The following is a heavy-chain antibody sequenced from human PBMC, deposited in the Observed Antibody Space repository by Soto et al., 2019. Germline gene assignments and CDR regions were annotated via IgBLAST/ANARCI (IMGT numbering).Heavy chain of an antibody. Sequence: WTWIRQHPGKGLEWIGYIYYSGSTCYNPSLKSRVTISVDTSKNQFSLKLSYVTAADTAVYYCAASCVGCGGFNYYGMDVWGQGTTVTVSS. CDR2: IYYSGST. J-gene: IGHJ6*02. V-gene: IGHV4-31*02. D-gene: IGHD2-21*01. CDR3: AASCVGCGGFNYYGMDV.